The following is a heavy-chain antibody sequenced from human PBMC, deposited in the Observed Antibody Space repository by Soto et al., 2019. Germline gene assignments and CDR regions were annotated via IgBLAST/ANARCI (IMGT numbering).Heavy chain of an antibody. CDR2: VYSGGSP. Sequence: WQTLSLTWAVTGGAFTDNYWTWIRCVPGKGLEWIGYVYSGGSPNYNAFLKSRVTMSVVTSKIQFSLKLSSVTAADTAVYYCARIRGAFSNGYWVDRYYGMDARGQVTTVTGSS. CDR3: ARIRGAFSNGYWVDRYYGMDA. CDR1: GGAFTDNY. J-gene: IGHJ6*02. V-gene: IGHV4-59*13. D-gene: IGHD6-19*01.